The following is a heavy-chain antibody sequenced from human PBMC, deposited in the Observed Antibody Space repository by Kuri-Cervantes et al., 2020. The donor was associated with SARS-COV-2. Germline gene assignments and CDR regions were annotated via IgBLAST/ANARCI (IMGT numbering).Heavy chain of an antibody. CDR1: GYTFTSYA. D-gene: IGHD6-19*01. J-gene: IGHJ6*02. V-gene: IGHV1-3*01. Sequence: ASVKVSCKASGYTFTSYAMHWVRQAPGQRLEWMGWINAGNGNTKYSQKFQGRVTITADESTSTAYMELRSLRSDDTAVYYCARDRGSSGWSWVYYYYGMDVWGQGTTVTVSS. CDR2: INAGNGNT. CDR3: ARDRGSSGWSWVYYYYGMDV.